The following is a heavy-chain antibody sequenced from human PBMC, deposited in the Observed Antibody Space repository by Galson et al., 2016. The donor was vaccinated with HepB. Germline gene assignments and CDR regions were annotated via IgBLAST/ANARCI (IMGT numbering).Heavy chain of an antibody. V-gene: IGHV1-3*01. Sequence: QSGAEVKKPGASVRLSCKASANIFATYTLHWLRQAPGQRLEWMGWSNAANGDIRHSQMFQGRVTITRDASASTVYMELSSLRSEDTALYYCAGQSPVIRGGFEIWGQGTHVTASS. CDR1: ANIFATYT. J-gene: IGHJ3*02. D-gene: IGHD2-15*01. CDR2: SNAANGDI. CDR3: AGQSPVIRGGFEI.